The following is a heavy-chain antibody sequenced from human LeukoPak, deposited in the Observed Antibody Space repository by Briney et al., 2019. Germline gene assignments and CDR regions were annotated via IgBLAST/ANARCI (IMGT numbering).Heavy chain of an antibody. CDR1: EFTFSGYG. Sequence: PGGSLRLSCAASEFTFSGYGMNWVRQAPGKGLEWVSGINWNGGSTGYADSVKGRFTISRDNAKNSLYLQMNSLRAEDTALYYCARVYELREEDYYYYYMDVWGKGTTVTVSS. CDR2: INWNGGST. V-gene: IGHV3-20*04. J-gene: IGHJ6*03. CDR3: ARVYELREEDYYYYYMDV. D-gene: IGHD5/OR15-5a*01.